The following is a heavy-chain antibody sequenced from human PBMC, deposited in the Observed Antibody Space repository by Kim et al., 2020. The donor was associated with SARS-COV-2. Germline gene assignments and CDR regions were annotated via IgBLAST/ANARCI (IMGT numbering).Heavy chain of an antibody. CDR2: IYYSGST. D-gene: IGHD5-18*01. V-gene: IGHV4-39*01. CDR1: GGSISSSSYY. Sequence: SETLSLTCTVSGGSISSSSYYWGWIRQPPGKGLEWIGSIYYSGSTYYNPSLKSRVTISVDTSKNQFSLKLSSVTAADTAVYYCARLKGWTQLWYFDYWC. CDR3: ARLKGWTQLWYFDY. J-gene: IGHJ4*01.